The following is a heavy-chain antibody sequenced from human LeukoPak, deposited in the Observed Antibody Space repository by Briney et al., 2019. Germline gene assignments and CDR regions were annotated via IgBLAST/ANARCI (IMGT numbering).Heavy chain of an antibody. CDR3: AKDIVVVPAPVGYFDL. CDR2: ISYDGSNK. J-gene: IGHJ2*01. Sequence: GGSLRLSCAASGFILSDYNMHWVRQAPGMGLEWVAVISYDGSNKYYADSVKGRFTISRDNSKNTLYLQMNSLRAEDTAVYYCAKDIVVVPAPVGYFDLWGRGTLVTVSS. V-gene: IGHV3-30*04. D-gene: IGHD2-2*01. CDR1: GFILSDYN.